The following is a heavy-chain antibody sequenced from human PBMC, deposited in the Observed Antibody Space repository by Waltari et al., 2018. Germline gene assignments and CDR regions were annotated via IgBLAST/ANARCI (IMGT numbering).Heavy chain of an antibody. D-gene: IGHD3-16*01. CDR2: IYYSGST. CDR3: ATFGGWFDP. CDR1: GGSITSSY. V-gene: IGHV4-59*08. J-gene: IGHJ5*02. Sequence: QVQLRESGPGLVKPSETLSLTCTVSGGSITSSYWSWIRQPPGEGLEWIGDIYYSGSTNYNPPLKSRVTMSLDTSNNQFSLKLTSVTAADTAVYYCATFGGWFDPWGQGTLVIVSS.